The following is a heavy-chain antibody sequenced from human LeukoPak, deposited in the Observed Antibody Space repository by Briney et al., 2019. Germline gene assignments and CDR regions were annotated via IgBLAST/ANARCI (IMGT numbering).Heavy chain of an antibody. J-gene: IGHJ4*02. CDR3: AGGYGDSPYYFDY. V-gene: IGHV4-59*08. CDR1: GFTFSSYS. D-gene: IGHD4-17*01. Sequence: GSLRLSCAASGFTFSSYSMNWVRQAPGKGLEWIGYIYYSGSTNYNPSLKSRVTISVDTSKNQFSLKLSSVTAADTAVYYCAGGYGDSPYYFDYWGQGTLVTVSS. CDR2: IYYSGST.